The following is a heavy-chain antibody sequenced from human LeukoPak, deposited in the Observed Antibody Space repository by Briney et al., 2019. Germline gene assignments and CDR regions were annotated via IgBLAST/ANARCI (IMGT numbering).Heavy chain of an antibody. J-gene: IGHJ4*02. D-gene: IGHD3-22*01. CDR3: ARDYYDSSGYPVFDY. CDR1: GGSFSGYY. V-gene: IGHV4-34*01. CDR2: INHSGST. Sequence: SETLSLTCAVYGGSFSGYYWSWIRQPPGKGLEWIGEINHSGSTNYNPSLKSRVTISVDTSKNQFSLKLSSVTAADTAVYYCARDYYDSSGYPVFDYWGQGTLVTVSS.